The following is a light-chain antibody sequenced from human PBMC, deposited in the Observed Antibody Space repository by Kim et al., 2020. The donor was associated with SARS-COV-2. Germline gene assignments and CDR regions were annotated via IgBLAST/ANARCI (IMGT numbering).Light chain of an antibody. CDR3: QQSYSTTPVT. V-gene: IGKV1-39*01. CDR2: AAS. Sequence: DIQMTQSPSSLSASVGDRVTITCRASQSISSYLNWNQQKPGKAPKLLIYAASSLQSGVPSRFSGSGSGTDFTLTISSLQPEDFATYYCQQSYSTTPVTFGQGTKLEI. J-gene: IGKJ2*01. CDR1: QSISSY.